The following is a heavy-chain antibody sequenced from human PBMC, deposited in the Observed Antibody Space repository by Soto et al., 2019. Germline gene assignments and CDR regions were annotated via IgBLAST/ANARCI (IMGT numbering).Heavy chain of an antibody. D-gene: IGHD6-6*01. CDR2: ISWDGGST. Sequence: PWGSLRLSCAASGFTFDDYTMHWVRQAPGKGLEWVSLISWDGGSTYYADSVKGRFTISRDNSKNSLYLQMNSLRTEDTALYYCAKDKADSSSSGLDYWGQGTLVTVSS. V-gene: IGHV3-43*01. CDR3: AKDKADSSSSGLDY. J-gene: IGHJ4*02. CDR1: GFTFDDYT.